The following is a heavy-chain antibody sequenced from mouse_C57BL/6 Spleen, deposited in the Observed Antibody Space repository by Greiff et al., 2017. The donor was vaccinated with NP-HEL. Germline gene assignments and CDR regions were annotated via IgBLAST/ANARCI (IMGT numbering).Heavy chain of an antibody. J-gene: IGHJ2*01. V-gene: IGHV1-50*01. D-gene: IGHD3-3*01. CDR3: ARGGTLDYFDY. CDR2: IDPSDSYT. Sequence: VQLQQPGAELVKPGASVKLSCKASGYTFTSYWMQWVKQRPGQGLEWIGEIDPSDSYTNYNQKFKGKATLTVDTSSSTAYMQLSSLTSEDSAVYYCARGGTLDYFDYWGQGTTLTVSS. CDR1: GYTFTSYW.